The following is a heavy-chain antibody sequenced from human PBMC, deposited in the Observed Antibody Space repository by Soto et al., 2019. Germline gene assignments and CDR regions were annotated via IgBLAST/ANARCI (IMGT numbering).Heavy chain of an antibody. CDR2: IIPIFGTA. CDR3: ARTNLDYGSGSYLFYYYYGMDV. J-gene: IGHJ6*02. D-gene: IGHD3-10*01. Sequence: GASVKVSCKASGGTFSSYAISWVRQAPGQGLEWMGGIIPIFGTANYAQKFQGRVTITADESTSTAYMELSSLRSEDTAVYYCARTNLDYGSGSYLFYYYYGMDVWGQGTTVTVS. V-gene: IGHV1-69*13. CDR1: GGTFSSYA.